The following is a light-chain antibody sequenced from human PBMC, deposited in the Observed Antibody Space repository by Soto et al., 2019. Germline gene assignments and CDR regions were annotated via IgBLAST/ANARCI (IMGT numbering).Light chain of an antibody. J-gene: IGKJ5*01. CDR2: GAS. CDR3: LHYGGSPLT. V-gene: IGKV3-20*01. Sequence: EIVLTQSPCTLSLSPGERATLSCRASQSVNSDYLAWFQQKPGQAPRLLIYGASTRTTGIPDRFSGSGSGTDFTLTIGRLEPGDFAVYYCLHYGGSPLTFGQGTRLEIK. CDR1: QSVNSDY.